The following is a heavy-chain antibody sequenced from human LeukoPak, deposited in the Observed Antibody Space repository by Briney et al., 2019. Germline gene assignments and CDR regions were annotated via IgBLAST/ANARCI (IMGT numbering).Heavy chain of an antibody. CDR1: GYTLTELS. CDR2: FDPEDGET. J-gene: IGHJ4*02. V-gene: IGHV1-24*01. D-gene: IGHD1-26*01. CDR3: ATEDGAYSGSYRYLYYFDY. Sequence: ASVKVSCKVSGYTLTELSMHWVRQAPGKGLEWMGGFDPEDGETIYAQKFQGRVTMTEDTSTDTAYMELSSLRSEDTAVYYCATEDGAYSGSYRYLYYFDYWGQGTLVTASS.